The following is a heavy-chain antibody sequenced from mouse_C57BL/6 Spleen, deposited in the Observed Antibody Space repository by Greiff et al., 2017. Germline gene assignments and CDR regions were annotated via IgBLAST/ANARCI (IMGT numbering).Heavy chain of an antibody. CDR3: ASYYYGSSSYWYFDV. Sequence: LVESGPELVKPGASVKISCKASGYSFTDYNMNWVKQSNGKSLEWIGVINPNYGTTSYNQKFKGKATLTVDQSSSTAYMQLNSLTSEDSAVYYCASYYYGSSSYWYFDVWGTGTTVTVSS. D-gene: IGHD1-1*01. V-gene: IGHV1-39*01. CDR2: INPNYGTT. CDR1: GYSFTDYN. J-gene: IGHJ1*03.